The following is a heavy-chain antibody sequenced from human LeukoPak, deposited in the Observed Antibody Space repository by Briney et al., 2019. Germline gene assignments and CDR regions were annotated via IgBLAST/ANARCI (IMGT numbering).Heavy chain of an antibody. CDR2: IYHSGST. V-gene: IGHV4-4*02. Sequence: SETLSLTCAVSGGSISSTNWWTWVRQPPGKGLEWIGEIYHSGSTNYNPSLKSRVTISVDKSKNQFSLILNSVTAADTAVYYCARVGAAAGTGFENWGQGTLVTVSS. D-gene: IGHD6-13*01. J-gene: IGHJ4*02. CDR1: GGSISSTNW. CDR3: ARVGAAAGTGFEN.